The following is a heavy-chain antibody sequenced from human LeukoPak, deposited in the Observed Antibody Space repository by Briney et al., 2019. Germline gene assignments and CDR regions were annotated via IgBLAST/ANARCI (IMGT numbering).Heavy chain of an antibody. Sequence: ASVKVSCKASGYTFTGYYMHWVRQAPGQGLEWMGRINPNSGGTNYAQKFQGRVTMTRDTSTSTAYMELSRLRSDDTAVYYCARGAYSYDRDYYYYMDVWGKGTTVTVSS. J-gene: IGHJ6*03. CDR2: INPNSGGT. D-gene: IGHD5-18*01. CDR3: ARGAYSYDRDYYYYMDV. CDR1: GYTFTGYY. V-gene: IGHV1-2*06.